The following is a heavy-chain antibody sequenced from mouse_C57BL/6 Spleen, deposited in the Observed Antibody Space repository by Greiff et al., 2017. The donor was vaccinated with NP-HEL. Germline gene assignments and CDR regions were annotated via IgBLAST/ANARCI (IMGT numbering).Heavy chain of an antibody. CDR1: GFTFSDYG. CDR2: ISSGSSTI. V-gene: IGHV5-17*01. CDR3: ARHYYGNYDY. D-gene: IGHD2-1*01. Sequence: EVKLMESGGGLVKPGGSLKLSCAASGFTFSDYGMHWVRQAPEKGLEWVAYISSGSSTIYYADTVKGRFTISRDNAKNTLFLQMTSLRSEDTAMYYCARHYYGNYDYWGQGTTLTVSS. J-gene: IGHJ2*01.